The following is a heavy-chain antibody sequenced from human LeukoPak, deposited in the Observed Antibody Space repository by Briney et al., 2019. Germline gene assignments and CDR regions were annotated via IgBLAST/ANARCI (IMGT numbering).Heavy chain of an antibody. V-gene: IGHV3-23*01. Sequence: GGTLRLSCAASGFTFSSYGMSWVRQAPGKGLEWVSAISGSGGSTYYADSVKGRFTISRDNAKNSLYLEMSSLRAEDTAAYYCAKGYYFDILSGYSSLDSWGQGTLVTVSS. CDR2: ISGSGGST. J-gene: IGHJ4*02. CDR3: AKGYYFDILSGYSSLDS. CDR1: GFTFSSYG. D-gene: IGHD3-9*01.